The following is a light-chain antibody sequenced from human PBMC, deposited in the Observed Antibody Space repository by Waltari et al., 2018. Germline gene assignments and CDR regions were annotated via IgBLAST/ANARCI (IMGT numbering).Light chain of an antibody. CDR2: GAA. J-gene: IGKJ3*01. V-gene: IGKV3-15*01. CDR3: QQYNNWVT. CDR1: ESVGSN. Sequence: EIVMTQSTATLSVSPGERATLSCRASESVGSNLAWFQQKPGQAPRLLIYGAATRATGTPASFTGSGSGTEFTLTISSLRSEDVAVYYCQQYNNWVTFGPGTKVEIK.